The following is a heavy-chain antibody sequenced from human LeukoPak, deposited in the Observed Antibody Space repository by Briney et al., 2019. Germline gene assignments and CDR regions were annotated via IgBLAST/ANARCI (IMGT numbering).Heavy chain of an antibody. D-gene: IGHD1-26*01. CDR2: IYPGDSDT. J-gene: IGHJ3*02. CDR3: ARPLSIVGVPDAFDI. CDR1: GYSFTSYW. Sequence: GESLKISCKGSGYSFTSYWIGWVRQMPGKGLEWMGIIYPGDSDTRYSPSFQGQVTISADKSISTAYLQWSSLKASDTAMYYCARPLSIVGVPDAFDIWGQGTMVTVSS. V-gene: IGHV5-51*01.